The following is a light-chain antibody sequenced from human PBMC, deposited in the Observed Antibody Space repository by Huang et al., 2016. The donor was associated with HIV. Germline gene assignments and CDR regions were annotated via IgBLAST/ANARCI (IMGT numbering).Light chain of an antibody. CDR1: QSVSSD. J-gene: IGKJ2*01. CDR3: QQRSDWPRT. V-gene: IGKV3-11*01. CDR2: GAS. Sequence: EIVLTQSPATLSLSPGERATLSCRASQSVSSDVDWYQQKAGQAPRLLSYGASTRATGSPTRFSGSGSGTDFTLTISSLEPEDFAVYYCQQRSDWPRTFGQGTKLEIK.